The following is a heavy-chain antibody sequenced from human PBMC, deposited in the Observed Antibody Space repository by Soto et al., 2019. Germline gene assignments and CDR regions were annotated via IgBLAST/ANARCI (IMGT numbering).Heavy chain of an antibody. Sequence: QVQLVQSGAEVKKPGASVKVSCKASGYTFTSYGISWVRQAPVQGLEWMGWISAYNGNTNYAQKLQGRVTMTTDTSTSTAYMELRSLRSDDTAVYYCARREGGYCSGGSCQGFDPWGQGTRVTVSS. D-gene: IGHD2-15*01. CDR3: ARREGGYCSGGSCQGFDP. V-gene: IGHV1-18*01. CDR1: GYTFTSYG. CDR2: ISAYNGNT. J-gene: IGHJ5*02.